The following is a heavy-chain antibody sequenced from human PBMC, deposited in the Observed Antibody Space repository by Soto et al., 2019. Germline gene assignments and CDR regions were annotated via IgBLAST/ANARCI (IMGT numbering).Heavy chain of an antibody. D-gene: IGHD5-12*01. Sequence: ASVNVSCKASGYTFTSYGISWVRQAPGQGLEWMGWISAYNGNTNYAQKLQGRVTMTTDTSKNQFSLQLNSVTPEDTAVYYCARGVDGYNHYYYYGMDVWGQGTTVTVSS. V-gene: IGHV1-18*01. CDR3: ARGVDGYNHYYYYGMDV. CDR1: GYTFTSYG. J-gene: IGHJ6*02. CDR2: ISAYNGNT.